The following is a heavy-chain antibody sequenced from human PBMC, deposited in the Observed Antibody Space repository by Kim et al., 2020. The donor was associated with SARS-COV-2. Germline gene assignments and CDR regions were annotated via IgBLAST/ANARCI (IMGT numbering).Heavy chain of an antibody. J-gene: IGHJ4*02. D-gene: IGHD3-10*01. Sequence: YAQKLQGRVTMTTDTSTSTAYMGLRSLRSDDTAVYYCARGLERGGFGDDSWGQGTLVTVSS. CDR3: ARGLERGGFGDDS. V-gene: IGHV1-18*01.